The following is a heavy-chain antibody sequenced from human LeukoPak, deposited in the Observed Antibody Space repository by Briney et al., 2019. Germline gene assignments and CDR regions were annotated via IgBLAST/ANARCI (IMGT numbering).Heavy chain of an antibody. CDR2: IYYSGDT. CDR1: GDSISPYY. J-gene: IGHJ4*02. D-gene: IGHD7-27*01. V-gene: IGHV4-59*12. CDR3: ARDEHLGY. Sequence: SETLSLTCIVSGDSISPYYWNWIRQPPGKGLEWIGYIYYSGDTNYNPSLKSRVTMSVDTSKNQFSLKLSSVTAADTAVYYCARDEHLGYWGQGTLVTVSS.